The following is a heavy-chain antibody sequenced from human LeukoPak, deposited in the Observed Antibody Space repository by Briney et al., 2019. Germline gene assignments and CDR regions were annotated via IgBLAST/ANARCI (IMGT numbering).Heavy chain of an antibody. Sequence: ASVKVSCKAPGYTFTGYYMHWVRQAPGQGLEWMGIINPSGGSTSYAQKFQGRVTMTRDTSTSTVYMELSSLRSEDTAVYYCARAGEYSGYGFALSYYWGQGTLVTVSS. V-gene: IGHV1-46*01. J-gene: IGHJ4*02. CDR1: GYTFTGYY. CDR3: ARAGEYSGYGFALSYY. CDR2: INPSGGST. D-gene: IGHD5-12*01.